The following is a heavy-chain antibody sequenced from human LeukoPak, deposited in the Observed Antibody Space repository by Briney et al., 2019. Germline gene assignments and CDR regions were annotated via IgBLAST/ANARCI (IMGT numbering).Heavy chain of an antibody. CDR1: GFTFSSYS. CDR3: AGDKGWLPFGRTFAFDI. Sequence: GGALRLSCAASGFTFSSYSMNWVRQAPGKGLEWVSSISSSSSYIYYADSVKGRFTISRDNAKYSLYLQMNSLRAEDTAVYYCAGDKGWLPFGRTFAFDIWGQGTMVTVSS. V-gene: IGHV3-21*01. CDR2: ISSSSSYI. D-gene: IGHD5-24*01. J-gene: IGHJ3*02.